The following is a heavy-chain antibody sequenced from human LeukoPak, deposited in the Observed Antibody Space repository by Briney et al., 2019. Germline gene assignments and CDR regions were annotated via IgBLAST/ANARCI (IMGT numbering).Heavy chain of an antibody. Sequence: GRSLRLSCAASGFTFDDYAMHWVRQAPGKGLEWVSGISWNSGSIGYADSVKGRFTISRDNAKNSLYLQMNSLRAEDTALYYCAKDSSMTNDAFDIWGQGTMVTASS. CDR2: ISWNSGSI. CDR3: AKDSSMTNDAFDI. V-gene: IGHV3-9*01. CDR1: GFTFDDYA. J-gene: IGHJ3*02.